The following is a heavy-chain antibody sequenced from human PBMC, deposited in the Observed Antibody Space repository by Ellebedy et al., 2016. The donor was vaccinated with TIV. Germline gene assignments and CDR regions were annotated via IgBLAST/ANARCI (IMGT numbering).Heavy chain of an antibody. CDR2: VSNSGSVM. D-gene: IGHD3-10*01. Sequence: PGGSLRLSCVASGFTFRNYAFNWVRQAPGKGLEWVSYVSNSGSVMDYEDSVKGRFTIFRDNDKNVLYLQMDSLRVEDTAVYYCARDQTVRGIIMEYWGQGALVTVSS. CDR1: GFTFRNYA. J-gene: IGHJ4*02. V-gene: IGHV3-48*03. CDR3: ARDQTVRGIIMEY.